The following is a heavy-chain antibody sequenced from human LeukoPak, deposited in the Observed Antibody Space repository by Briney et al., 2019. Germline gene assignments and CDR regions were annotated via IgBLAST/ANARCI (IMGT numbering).Heavy chain of an antibody. CDR3: ARVNFCSSTSCYYAFDI. D-gene: IGHD2-2*01. Sequence: GGSLRLSCAASGFTFSSYSMNWVRQAPGKGLECVSSISSSSSYIYYADSVKGRFTISRDNAKNSLYLQMNSLRAEDTAVYYCARVNFCSSTSCYYAFDIWGRGTMVTVSS. CDR2: ISSSSSYI. J-gene: IGHJ3*02. V-gene: IGHV3-21*01. CDR1: GFTFSSYS.